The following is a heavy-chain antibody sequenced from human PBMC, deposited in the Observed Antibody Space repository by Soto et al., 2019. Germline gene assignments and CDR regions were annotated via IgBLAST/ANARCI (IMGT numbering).Heavy chain of an antibody. V-gene: IGHV5-51*01. J-gene: IGHJ3*01. Sequence: PGESLKISCRASGYDFTSHWHGWARQMPGKGLEWMGIVHGGDSDSRYSPPFQGQVTISADKSINTAYLQWSSLKASDTATYYCARRSCSGDSGLQYWYYGFDVWGQGTKVTVSS. D-gene: IGHD5-12*01. CDR2: VHGGDSDS. CDR3: ARRSCSGDSGLQYWYYGFDV. CDR1: GYDFTSHW.